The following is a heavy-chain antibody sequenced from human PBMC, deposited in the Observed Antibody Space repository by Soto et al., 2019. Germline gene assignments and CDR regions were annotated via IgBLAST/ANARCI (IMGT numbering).Heavy chain of an antibody. J-gene: IGHJ4*02. CDR2: IKSKTDGVTI. V-gene: IGHV3-15*01. Sequence: GGSLRLSCAASGFTFSNAWMTWVRQAPGKGLEWVGRIKSKTDGVTIDYAAPVKGRFTISRDDSNDTLYLQMNSLKAEDTAVYYCATYLAYSGYDWQGHYFDYWGQGTLVTVSS. CDR3: ATYLAYSGYDWQGHYFDY. CDR1: GFTFSNAW. D-gene: IGHD5-12*01.